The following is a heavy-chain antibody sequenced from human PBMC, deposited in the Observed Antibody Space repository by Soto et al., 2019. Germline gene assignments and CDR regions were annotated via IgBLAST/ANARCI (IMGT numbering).Heavy chain of an antibody. D-gene: IGHD2-15*01. CDR2: TYYRSKWYN. CDR3: AGVYDCSSGSCYSRAFDI. Sequence: SQTLSLTCAISGDCVSSSSAAWNWIRQSPSRGLEWLGRTYYRSKWYNDYALSVRSRITINPDTSKNQFSLQLNSVTPEDTAVYYCAGVYDCSSGSCYSRAFDIWGQGTMVTVSS. CDR1: GDCVSSSSAA. V-gene: IGHV6-1*01. J-gene: IGHJ3*02.